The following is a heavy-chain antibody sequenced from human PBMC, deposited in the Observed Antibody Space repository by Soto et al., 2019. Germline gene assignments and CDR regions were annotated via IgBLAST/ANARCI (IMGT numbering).Heavy chain of an antibody. Sequence: GGSLRLSXTASGFTFSRYSMNWVRQAPGKGLEWVASISSAGNDITYADSVKGRFIISRDNAKNSLFLQMNDLRPEDTALYYCVRVAYWGQGTLVTVSS. V-gene: IGHV3-21*06. CDR1: GFTFSRYS. J-gene: IGHJ4*02. CDR2: ISSAGNDI. CDR3: VRVAY.